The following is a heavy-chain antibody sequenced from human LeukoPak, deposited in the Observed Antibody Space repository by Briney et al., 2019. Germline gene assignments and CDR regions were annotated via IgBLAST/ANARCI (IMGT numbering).Heavy chain of an antibody. Sequence: ASVKVSCKASGGTFSSYAISWVRQAPGQGLEWMGGIIPIFGTTNYAQKFQGRVTITADESTSTAYMELSSLRSEDTAVYYCARYCSSTSCYQADYYYYGMDVWGQGTTVTVSS. D-gene: IGHD2-2*01. CDR1: GGTFSSYA. CDR3: ARYCSSTSCYQADYYYYGMDV. J-gene: IGHJ6*02. CDR2: IIPIFGTT. V-gene: IGHV1-69*13.